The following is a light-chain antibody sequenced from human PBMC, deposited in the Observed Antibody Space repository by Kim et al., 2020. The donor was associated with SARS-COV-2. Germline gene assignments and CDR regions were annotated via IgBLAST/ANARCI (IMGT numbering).Light chain of an antibody. Sequence: VTIACTGSSSNIGAGYDVHWYQQLPGTAPKLLIYGNSNRPSGVPYRFSGSKSGTSASLAITGIQAEDEADYYCQSYDSSLSGSGVFGTGTKVTVL. V-gene: IGLV1-40*01. J-gene: IGLJ1*01. CDR1: SSNIGAGYD. CDR2: GNS. CDR3: QSYDSSLSGSGV.